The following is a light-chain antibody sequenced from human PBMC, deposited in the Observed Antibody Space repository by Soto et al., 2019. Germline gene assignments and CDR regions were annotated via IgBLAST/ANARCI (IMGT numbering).Light chain of an antibody. CDR1: SGHSTYA. CDR2: LNSDGSH. Sequence: QPVLTQSPSASASLGASVKLTCTLSSGHSTYAIAWHQQQPEKGPRYLMKLNSDGSHSKGDGIPDRFSGPSSGAERYLTISSLQSEDEADYYCQTWGTGPVVFGGGTKLTVL. J-gene: IGLJ2*01. V-gene: IGLV4-69*01. CDR3: QTWGTGPVV.